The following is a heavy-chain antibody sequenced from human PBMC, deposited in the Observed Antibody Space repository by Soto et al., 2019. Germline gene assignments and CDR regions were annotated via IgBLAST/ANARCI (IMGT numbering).Heavy chain of an antibody. V-gene: IGHV3-23*01. CDR2: ISGSGSST. J-gene: IGHJ5*02. Sequence: LRLSCVTSGFSFSPYAMSWVRQAPGKGLEWVSGISGSGSSTYYADSVKCRFTISRDNSRNTMFRQMKSLRAEDAAIYFCASWVRLHFDXWGQGTLVTVSX. CDR1: GFSFSPYA. D-gene: IGHD4-17*01. CDR3: ASWVRLHFDX.